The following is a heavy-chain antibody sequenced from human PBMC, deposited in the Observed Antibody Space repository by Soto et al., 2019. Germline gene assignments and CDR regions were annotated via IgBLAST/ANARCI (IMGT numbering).Heavy chain of an antibody. CDR1: GVSINNDPYF. V-gene: IGHV4-31*03. CDR2: IYSSGTT. D-gene: IGHD4-17*01. Sequence: QVQLHQSGPGLVKPTQTLSLSFTVSGVSINNDPYFWSWIRQHPGKGLEWIGYIYSSGTTYFNPSLLSRVSMSLDTSGNQFSLRLTSVTAADTAVYYCARGADYGDTVREYFFDFWGQGALVTVSS. CDR3: ARGADYGDTVREYFFDF. J-gene: IGHJ4*01.